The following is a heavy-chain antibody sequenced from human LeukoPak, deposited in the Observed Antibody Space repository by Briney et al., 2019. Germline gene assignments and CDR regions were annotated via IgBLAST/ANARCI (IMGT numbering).Heavy chain of an antibody. CDR1: GFTFSSYA. D-gene: IGHD5-18*01. V-gene: IGHV3-23*01. CDR3: VRYIYGLWNNWFDP. J-gene: IGHJ5*02. Sequence: GGSLRLSCAASGFTFSSYAMSWVCQAPGKGLEWVSAISGSGGTTYYADSVKGRFTISRDNSKNTLYLQMNSLRAEDTAVYYCVRYIYGLWNNWFDPWGQGTLVTVSS. CDR2: ISGSGGTT.